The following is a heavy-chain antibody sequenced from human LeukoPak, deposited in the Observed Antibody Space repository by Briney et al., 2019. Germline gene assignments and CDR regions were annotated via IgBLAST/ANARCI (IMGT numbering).Heavy chain of an antibody. CDR3: ARGLPNYYGMDV. V-gene: IGHV3-21*01. CDR1: GFTFSSYN. J-gene: IGHJ6*02. Sequence: GGSLRLSCAASGFTFSSYNMNWVRQAPGKGLEWVSSISSSSSYIYYADSVKGRFTISRDNAKNSLYLQMNSLRAEDTAVYYCARGLPNYYGMDVWGQGTTVTVSS. CDR2: ISSSSSYI.